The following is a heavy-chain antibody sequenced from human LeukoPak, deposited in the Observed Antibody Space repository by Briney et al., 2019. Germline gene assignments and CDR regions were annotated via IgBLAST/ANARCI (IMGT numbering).Heavy chain of an antibody. CDR2: IIPILGIA. V-gene: IGHV1-69*04. CDR3: ARDIGSGSYYYYYYGMDV. J-gene: IGHJ6*02. Sequence: SVKVSCKACGGTFSSYAISWVRQAPGQGLEWMGRIIPILGIANYAQKFQGRVTITADKSTSTAYMELSSLRSEDTAVYYCARDIGSGSYYYYYYGMDVWGQGTTVTVSS. CDR1: GGTFSSYA. D-gene: IGHD3-10*01.